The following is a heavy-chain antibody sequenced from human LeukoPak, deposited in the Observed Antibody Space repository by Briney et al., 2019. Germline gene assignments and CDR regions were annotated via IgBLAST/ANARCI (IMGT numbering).Heavy chain of an antibody. J-gene: IGHJ4*02. CDR1: GGSISSSSYY. V-gene: IGHV4-39*01. Sequence: SETLSLTCTVSGGSISSSSYYWGWIRQPPGKGLECIGSIYYSGSTYYNPSLKSRVTISVDTSKNQFSLKLSSVTAADTAVYYCARLSYSSGWYFDYWGQGTLVTVSS. CDR3: ARLSYSSGWYFDY. D-gene: IGHD6-19*01. CDR2: IYYSGST.